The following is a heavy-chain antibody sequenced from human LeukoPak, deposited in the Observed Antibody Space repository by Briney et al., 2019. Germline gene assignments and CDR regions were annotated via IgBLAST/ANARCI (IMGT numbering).Heavy chain of an antibody. CDR1: GFTFSSYA. V-gene: IGHV3-23*01. D-gene: IGHD3-3*01. CDR3: AKDVYDFWSGYYPYYFDY. Sequence: GGSLRLSCAASGFTFSSYAMSWVRQAPGKGLEWVSAISDSGGSTYYADSVKGRFTISRDNSKNTLYLQMNSLRAEDTAVYYCAKDVYDFWSGYYPYYFDYWGQGTLVTVSS. CDR2: ISDSGGST. J-gene: IGHJ4*02.